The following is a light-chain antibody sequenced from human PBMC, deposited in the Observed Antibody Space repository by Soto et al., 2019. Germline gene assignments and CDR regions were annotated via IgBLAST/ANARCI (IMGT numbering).Light chain of an antibody. J-gene: IGKJ4*01. Sequence: DIQMTQSPSTLSASVLDIVTITCRASQSISSWLAWYQQKPGKAPELLIYSASNLQSGVPSRFSGSGSGTEFTLTIRSLQPDDFATYYCQQYNSYPLTFGGGTTGDI. V-gene: IGKV1-5*01. CDR1: QSISSW. CDR3: QQYNSYPLT. CDR2: SAS.